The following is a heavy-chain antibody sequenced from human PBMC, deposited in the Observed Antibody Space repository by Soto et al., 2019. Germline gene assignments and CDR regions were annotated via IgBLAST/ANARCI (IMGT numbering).Heavy chain of an antibody. CDR2: LTGDGYST. Sequence: PGGSLRLSCAASGFTFANYGMSWVRQAPGKGLEWVSGLTGDGYSTYYLDSVKGRFTISRDNSKNTLFLQMNSLRAEDTAVYYCAKRGGGPGFDYWGQGTLVTVSS. D-gene: IGHD1-26*01. CDR3: AKRGGGPGFDY. V-gene: IGHV3-23*01. CDR1: GFTFANYG. J-gene: IGHJ4*02.